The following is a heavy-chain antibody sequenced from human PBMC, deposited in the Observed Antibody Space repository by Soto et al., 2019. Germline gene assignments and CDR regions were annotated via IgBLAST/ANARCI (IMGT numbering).Heavy chain of an antibody. CDR1: GFTVSSNY. Sequence: GGSLRLSCAASGFTVSSNYMSWVRQAPGKGLEWVSVIYSGVSTYYADSVKGRFTISRDNSKNTLYLQMNSLRAEDTAVYYCARESSSWYRAFDIWGQGTMVSVSS. D-gene: IGHD6-13*01. J-gene: IGHJ3*02. CDR3: ARESSSWYRAFDI. CDR2: IYSGVST. V-gene: IGHV3-53*05.